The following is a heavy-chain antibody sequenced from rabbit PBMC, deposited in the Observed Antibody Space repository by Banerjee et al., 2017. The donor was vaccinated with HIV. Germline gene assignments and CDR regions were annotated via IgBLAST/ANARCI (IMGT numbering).Heavy chain of an antibody. V-gene: IGHV1S7*01. CDR1: GFTISGYN. CDR2: IYTGRGST. Sequence: QLEESGGDLVKPEGSLTLTCTASGFTISGYNMQWVRQAPGKGLEWIGIIYTGRGSTYYAGWVNDRFTISRDTNENTLYLQLNSLTAADTATYFCARGDWLNLWGPGTLVTVS. D-gene: IGHD4-1*01. J-gene: IGHJ4*01. CDR3: ARGDWLNL.